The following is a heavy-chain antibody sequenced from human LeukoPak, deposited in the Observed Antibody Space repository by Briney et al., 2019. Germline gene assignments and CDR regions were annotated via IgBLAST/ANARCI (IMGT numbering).Heavy chain of an antibody. V-gene: IGHV1-2*06. CDR1: GYTFTGYY. CDR2: INPNSGGT. Sequence: GASVTVSCKASGYTFTGYYMHWVRQAPGQGLEWMGRINPNSGGTNYAQKFQGRVTMTRDTSISTAYMELSRLRSDDTAVYYCARDLSVTKLRRGFFGYWGQGTLVTVSS. J-gene: IGHJ4*02. CDR3: ARDLSVTKLRRGFFGY. D-gene: IGHD4-17*01.